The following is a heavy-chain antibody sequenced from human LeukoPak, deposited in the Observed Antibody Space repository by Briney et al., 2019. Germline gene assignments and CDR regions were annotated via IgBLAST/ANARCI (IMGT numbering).Heavy chain of an antibody. CDR2: IYYSGST. D-gene: IGHD6-6*01. Sequence: SETLSLTCTVSSGSISSRSYYWGWIRQPPGKGLEWIGSIYYSGSTYYNSSLKSRVTISVDTSKNQVSLRLSSVTAADTAVYYCARHVYSSSSYYYYYYMDVWGKGTTVTVSS. J-gene: IGHJ6*03. V-gene: IGHV4-39*01. CDR3: ARHVYSSSSYYYYYYMDV. CDR1: SGSISSRSYY.